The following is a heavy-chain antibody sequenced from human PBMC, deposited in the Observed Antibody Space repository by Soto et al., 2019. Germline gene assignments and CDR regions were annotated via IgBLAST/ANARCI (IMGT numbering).Heavy chain of an antibody. CDR2: IIPILGIA. J-gene: IGHJ3*02. Sequence: QVQLVQSGAEVKKPGSSVKVSCKASGGTFSSYTISWVRQAPGQGLEWMGRIIPILGIANYAQKFQGRVTITADKSTSTAYMELSSLRSEDTAVYYCALRVHDYGDYLNDAFDIWGQGTMVTVSS. D-gene: IGHD4-17*01. CDR1: GGTFSSYT. V-gene: IGHV1-69*02. CDR3: ALRVHDYGDYLNDAFDI.